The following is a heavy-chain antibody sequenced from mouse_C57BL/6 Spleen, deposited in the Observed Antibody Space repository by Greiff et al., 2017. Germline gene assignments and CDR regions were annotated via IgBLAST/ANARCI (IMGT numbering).Heavy chain of an antibody. J-gene: IGHJ4*01. V-gene: IGHV1-53*01. CDR1: GYTFTSYW. D-gene: IGHD1-1*01. Sequence: QVQLKQPGTELVKPGASVKLSCKASGYTFTSYWMHWVKQRPGQGLEWIGNINPSNGGTNYNEKFKSKATLTVDKSSSTAYMQLSSLTSEDSAVYYCARGSYYYGSSYYAMDYWGQGTSVTVSS. CDR2: INPSNGGT. CDR3: ARGSYYYGSSYYAMDY.